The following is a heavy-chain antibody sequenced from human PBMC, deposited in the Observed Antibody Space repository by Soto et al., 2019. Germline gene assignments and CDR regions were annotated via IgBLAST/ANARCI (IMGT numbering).Heavy chain of an antibody. CDR1: GFTFSSYS. J-gene: IGHJ6*03. CDR3: ARDADFWSGYGTPWAAIAPMYHYYYYMDV. Sequence: PGGSLRLSCAASGFTFSSYSMNWVRQAPGKGLEWVSSISSSSSYIYYADSVKGRFTISRDNAKNSLYLQMNSLRAEDTAVYYCARDADFWSGYGTPWAAIAPMYHYYYYMDVWGKGTTVTVSS. V-gene: IGHV3-21*01. D-gene: IGHD3-3*01. CDR2: ISSSSSYI.